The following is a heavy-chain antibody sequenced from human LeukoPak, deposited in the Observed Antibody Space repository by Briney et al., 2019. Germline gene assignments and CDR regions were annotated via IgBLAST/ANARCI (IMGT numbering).Heavy chain of an antibody. Sequence: GGSLRLSCAASGFTFSSYEMNSVRQAPGKGLEWVSYISSSGSTIYYADSVKGRFTISRDNAKNSLYLQMNSLRAEDTAVYYCARESMIVVGAHDYWGQGTLVTVSS. CDR2: ISSSGSTI. CDR3: ARESMIVVGAHDY. D-gene: IGHD3-22*01. V-gene: IGHV3-48*03. CDR1: GFTFSSYE. J-gene: IGHJ4*02.